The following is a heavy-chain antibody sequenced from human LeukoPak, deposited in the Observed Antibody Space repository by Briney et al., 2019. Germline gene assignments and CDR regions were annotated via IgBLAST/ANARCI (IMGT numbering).Heavy chain of an antibody. CDR1: GGSMNNDY. Sequence: PSETLSLTCTVSGGSMNNDYFTWIRQPAGKGLEWIGRIHSGGTTNYNPSLMSRVTLSVDTSKNQISLRLTSVTAADTALYYCARDNPSGYTYRYEHYFYYIDVWGKGSTVSVSS. CDR2: IHSGGTT. CDR3: ARDNPSGYTYRYEHYFYYIDV. J-gene: IGHJ6*03. D-gene: IGHD3-16*02. V-gene: IGHV4-4*07.